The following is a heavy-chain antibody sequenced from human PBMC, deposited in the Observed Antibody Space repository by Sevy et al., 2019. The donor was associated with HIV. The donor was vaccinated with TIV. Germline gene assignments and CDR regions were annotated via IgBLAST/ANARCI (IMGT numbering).Heavy chain of an antibody. CDR3: TTGGSLFQH. CDR1: GFTFSNVW. V-gene: IGHV3-15*01. J-gene: IGHJ1*01. CDR2: IKSKTEGGTA. Sequence: GGSLRLSCAASGFTFSNVWMSWVRQAPGKGLEWVGHIKSKTEGGTADYAAPMKGRFTISRDDSKNTLSLQMNSLKTEDTAVYFCTTGGSLFQHWGQGSLVTVSS. D-gene: IGHD2-15*01.